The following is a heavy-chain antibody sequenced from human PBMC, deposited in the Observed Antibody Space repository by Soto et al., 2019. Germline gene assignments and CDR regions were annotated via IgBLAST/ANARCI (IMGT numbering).Heavy chain of an antibody. J-gene: IGHJ4*02. CDR2: ISYSGST. D-gene: IGHD1-26*01. Sequence: TSETLSLTCTVSGGSISNYYWSWIRQTPGKGLESMGYISYSGSTNYNPSLKSRVTISVDMSKNQFSLKLRSVTAADTAVYYCARRAGSYNEAYYFDSRGQGTLVTVSS. CDR3: ARRAGSYNEAYYFDS. CDR1: GGSISNYY. V-gene: IGHV4-59*01.